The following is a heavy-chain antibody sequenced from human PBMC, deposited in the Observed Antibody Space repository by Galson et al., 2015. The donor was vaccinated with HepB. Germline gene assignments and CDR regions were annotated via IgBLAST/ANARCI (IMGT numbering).Heavy chain of an antibody. CDR2: ISRGGSTI. CDR1: GFTFSDYY. J-gene: IGHJ5*02. D-gene: IGHD5-24*01. V-gene: IGHV3-11*01. Sequence: SLRLSCAASGFTFSDYYMNWIRQAPGKGLEWVSHISRGGSTIYYADSVKGRFTTSRDNAKNSLHLEMNGLRADDTAVYYCARGHRDGYNSLSYWFDPWGQGTLVTVSS. CDR3: ARGHRDGYNSLSYWFDP.